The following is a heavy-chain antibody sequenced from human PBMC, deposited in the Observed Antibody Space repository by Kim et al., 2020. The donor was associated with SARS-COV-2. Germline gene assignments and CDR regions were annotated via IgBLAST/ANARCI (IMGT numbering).Heavy chain of an antibody. J-gene: IGHJ3*01. D-gene: IGHD6-19*01. CDR1: GGSFRGHY. CDR2: INQSGST. Sequence: SETLSLTCAVYGGSFRGHYWSWIRQPPGKGLEWIGEINQSGSTNYNPSLKSRVTISVDTSRNQFSLKLSSVTAADTAVYYCARGLSAWSDDAFDLWGQGTIVSVS. V-gene: IGHV4-34*01. CDR3: ARGLSAWSDDAFDL.